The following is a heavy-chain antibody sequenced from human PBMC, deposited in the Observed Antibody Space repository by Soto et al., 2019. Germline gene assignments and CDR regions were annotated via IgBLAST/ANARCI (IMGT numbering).Heavy chain of an antibody. CDR3: ARALLWFGGPPFDDDGGGDFDY. J-gene: IGHJ4*02. CDR1: GFSLSTSGVG. V-gene: IGHV2-5*02. Sequence: QITLKESGPTLVNPTQTLTLTCTFSGFSLSTSGVGVGWIRQPPGKALEWLALIYWDDDKRYSPSLKSRLTITKDTSKNQVVLTMTNMDPVDTATYYCARALLWFGGPPFDDDGGGDFDYWGQGTLVTVSS. D-gene: IGHD3-10*01. CDR2: IYWDDDK.